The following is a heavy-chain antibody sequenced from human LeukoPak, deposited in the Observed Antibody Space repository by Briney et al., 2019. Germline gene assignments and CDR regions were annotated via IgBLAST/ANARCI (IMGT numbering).Heavy chain of an antibody. CDR1: GFTFDDYA. CDR2: ISWNSGSI. D-gene: IGHD3-10*01. V-gene: IGHV3-9*01. CDR3: AKATLGVMDV. Sequence: GGSLRLSCAASGFTFDDYAMHWVRHAPGKGLEWVSGISWNSGSIDYADSVKGRFTISRDNAKNSLYLQMNSLRAEDTALYYCAKATLGVMDVWGQGTTVTVSS. J-gene: IGHJ6*02.